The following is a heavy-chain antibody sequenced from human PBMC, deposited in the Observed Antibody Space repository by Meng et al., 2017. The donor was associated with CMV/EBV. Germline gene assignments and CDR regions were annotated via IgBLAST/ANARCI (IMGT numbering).Heavy chain of an antibody. Sequence: GSLRLSCTVSGGSISSSSYYWGWIRQPPGKGLEWIESIYYSGSTYYNPSLKSRVTISVDTSKNQFSLKLSSVTAADTAVYYCARHSSMRLSCWFDPWGQGTLVTVSS. CDR1: GGSISSSSYY. J-gene: IGHJ5*02. CDR2: IYYSGST. CDR3: ARHSSMRLSCWFDP. D-gene: IGHD3-16*02. V-gene: IGHV4-39*01.